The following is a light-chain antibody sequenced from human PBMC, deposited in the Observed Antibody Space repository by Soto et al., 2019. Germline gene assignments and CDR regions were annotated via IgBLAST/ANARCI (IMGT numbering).Light chain of an antibody. CDR3: CSYAGSYNWV. Sequence: QSALTQPRSVSGSPGQSVTISCTGTSSDVGNYNYVSWYQQHPGKAPKFMIYDVNKRPSGVPDRFSGSKSGNTASLTSSGLEAEDEADYYCCSYAGSYNWVFGGGTKLTVL. V-gene: IGLV2-11*01. CDR2: DVN. J-gene: IGLJ3*02. CDR1: SSDVGNYNY.